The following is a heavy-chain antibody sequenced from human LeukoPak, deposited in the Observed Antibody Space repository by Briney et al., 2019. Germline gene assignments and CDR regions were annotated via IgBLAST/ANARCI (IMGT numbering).Heavy chain of an antibody. CDR1: GFTFSSYG. D-gene: IGHD2-2*01. CDR3: ARDPVVPAALDV. V-gene: IGHV3-33*01. Sequence: PGRSLRLSCAASGFTFSSYGIHWVRQAPGKGLEWVAVIWYDGSNKYYADSVKGRFTISRDNSKNTLYLQMNSLRVEDTAVYYCARDPVVPAALDVWGQGTAVTVSS. CDR2: IWYDGSNK. J-gene: IGHJ6*02.